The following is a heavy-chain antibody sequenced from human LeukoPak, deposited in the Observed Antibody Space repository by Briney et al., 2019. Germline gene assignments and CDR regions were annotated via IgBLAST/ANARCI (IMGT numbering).Heavy chain of an antibody. D-gene: IGHD3-16*01. CDR3: TTGGPRRH. J-gene: IGHJ4*02. CDR1: GFTFDTDW. V-gene: IGHV3-15*01. Sequence: GGSLRLSCAASGFTFDTDWMNWFRQAPGKGLEWVGLIRTKTDGGTTDSAAPVKGRFAISRDDSRNMLFLQMNSPKTEDTGVYYCTTGGPRRHWGQGTLVTVSS. CDR2: IRTKTDGGTT.